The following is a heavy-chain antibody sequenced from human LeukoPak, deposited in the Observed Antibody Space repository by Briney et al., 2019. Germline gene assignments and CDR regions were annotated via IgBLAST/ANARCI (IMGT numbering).Heavy chain of an antibody. CDR2: INPNSGDT. CDR1: GYTFTGYY. J-gene: IGHJ4*02. D-gene: IGHD4-11*01. V-gene: IGHV1-2*02. Sequence: ASVKVSCKAFGYTFTGYYMHWVRQAPGQGLEWMGWINPNSGDTNYAQNFQGRVTMTRDMSISTAYMELSSLRSDDTAVYYCARDRLLDYWGQGTLVTVSS. CDR3: ARDRLLDY.